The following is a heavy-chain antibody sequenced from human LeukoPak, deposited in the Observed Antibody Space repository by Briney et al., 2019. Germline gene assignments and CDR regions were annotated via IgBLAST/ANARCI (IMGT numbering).Heavy chain of an antibody. J-gene: IGHJ4*02. CDR2: IYHIGST. D-gene: IGHD6-13*01. CDR3: ARAPGGTGDYFDY. CDR1: GGSITSGSYA. Sequence: PSQTLSLTCAVSGGSITSGSYAWSWIRQPQGKGLEWIGYIYHIGSTYYNPSLKSRVTMSADRSKNQFSLKLSSMTAADTAMYYCARAPGGTGDYFDYWGQGTLVPVSS. V-gene: IGHV4-30-2*01.